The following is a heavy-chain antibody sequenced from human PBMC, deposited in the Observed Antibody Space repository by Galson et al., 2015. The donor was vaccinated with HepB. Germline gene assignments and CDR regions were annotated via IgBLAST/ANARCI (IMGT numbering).Heavy chain of an antibody. CDR3: ARIYSSSWRYYYYYGMDV. CDR1: GYTFTSYG. J-gene: IGHJ6*02. D-gene: IGHD6-13*01. V-gene: IGHV1-18*04. Sequence: SVKVSCKASGYTFTSYGISWVRQAPGQGLEWMGWISAYNGNTNYAQKLQGRVTMTTDTSTSTAYMELRSLRSDDTAVYYCARIYSSSWRYYYYYGMDVWGQGTTVTVSS. CDR2: ISAYNGNT.